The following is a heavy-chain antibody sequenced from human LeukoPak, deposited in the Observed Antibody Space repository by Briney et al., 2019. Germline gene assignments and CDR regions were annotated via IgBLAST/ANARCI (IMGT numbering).Heavy chain of an antibody. J-gene: IGHJ4*02. CDR1: GGSISSYY. Sequence: SETLSLTCTVSGGSISSYYWSWIRQPPGKGLEWIGYIYCSGSTNYNPSLKSRVTISVDTSKNQFSLKLSSVTAADPAVYYCARTYYYDSSGSEYYFDYWGQGTLVTVSS. CDR3: ARTYYYDSSGSEYYFDY. D-gene: IGHD3-22*01. CDR2: IYCSGST. V-gene: IGHV4-59*01.